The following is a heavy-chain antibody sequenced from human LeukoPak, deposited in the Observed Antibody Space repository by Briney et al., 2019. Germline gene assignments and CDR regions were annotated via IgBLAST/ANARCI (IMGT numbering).Heavy chain of an antibody. V-gene: IGHV4-38-2*02. Sequence: SETLSLTCNVFDYSISSGYYWGWIRQPPGKGLEWIGSKHHSGNIDDNPSLKSRVSISIDTSKNQFSLKLSSVTAADTAVYYCARDSWPEVVRFDYWGQGILVTVSS. D-gene: IGHD1-14*01. CDR2: KHHSGNI. CDR1: DYSISSGYY. CDR3: ARDSWPEVVRFDY. J-gene: IGHJ4*02.